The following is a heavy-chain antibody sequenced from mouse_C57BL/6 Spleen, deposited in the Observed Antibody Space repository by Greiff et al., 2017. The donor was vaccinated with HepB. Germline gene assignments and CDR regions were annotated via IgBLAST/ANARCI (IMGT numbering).Heavy chain of an antibody. Sequence: QVQLQQSGAELVKPGASVKMSCKASGYTFTSYWITWVKQRPGQGLEWIGDIYPGSGSTNYNEKFKSKATLTVDTSSSTAYMQLSSLTSEDSAVYYCARWASITTVVATDYFDYWGQGTTLTVSS. J-gene: IGHJ2*01. D-gene: IGHD1-1*01. V-gene: IGHV1-55*01. CDR2: IYPGSGST. CDR1: GYTFTSYW. CDR3: ARWASITTVVATDYFDY.